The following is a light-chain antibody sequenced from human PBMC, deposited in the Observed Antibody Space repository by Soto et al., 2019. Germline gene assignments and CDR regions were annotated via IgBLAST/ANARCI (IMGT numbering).Light chain of an antibody. CDR1: QSISSW. CDR2: KAS. Sequence: DIQMTQSPSTLSASVGDRVTITCRASQSISSWLAWYQQKPGKAPKLLIYKASSLESGVPSRFSGSGSGTEFTLTISSLQPDDFATYYCQSIQDTFGQGTKLEIK. V-gene: IGKV1-5*03. J-gene: IGKJ2*01. CDR3: QSIQDT.